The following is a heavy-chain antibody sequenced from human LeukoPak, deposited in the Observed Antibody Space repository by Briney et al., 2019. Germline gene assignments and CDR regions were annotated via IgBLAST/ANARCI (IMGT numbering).Heavy chain of an antibody. Sequence: SETLSLTCTVSGGSIRSYYWSWIRQPPGKGLEWIGYSYYSGSTYYNPSLKSRVTISVDTSKNQFSLKLSSVTAADTAVYYCARDHSLTHDASYYFDYWGQGTLVTVPS. CDR2: SYYSGST. J-gene: IGHJ4*02. D-gene: IGHD4/OR15-4a*01. CDR1: GGSIRSYY. V-gene: IGHV4-59*01. CDR3: ARDHSLTHDASYYFDY.